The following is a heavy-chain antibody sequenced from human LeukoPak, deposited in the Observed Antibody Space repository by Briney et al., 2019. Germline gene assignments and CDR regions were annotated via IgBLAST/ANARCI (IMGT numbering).Heavy chain of an antibody. D-gene: IGHD3-22*01. CDR2: ISAYNGNT. J-gene: IGHJ6*02. Sequence: ASVKVSCKASGYTFTSYGISWVRQAPGQGLEWMGWISAYNGNTNYAQKLQGRVTMTTDTSTSTAYMELRSLRSDDTAVYYCARDTYYYDSSGYASEYGMDVWGQGTTATVSS. CDR1: GYTFTSYG. CDR3: ARDTYYYDSSGYASEYGMDV. V-gene: IGHV1-18*01.